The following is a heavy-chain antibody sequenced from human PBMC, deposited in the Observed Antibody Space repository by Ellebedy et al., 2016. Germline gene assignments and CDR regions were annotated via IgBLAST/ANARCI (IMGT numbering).Heavy chain of an antibody. CDR3: ARVGYCSSTSCYDY. Sequence: SQTLSLTXXVYGGSFSGYYWSWIRQPPGKGLEWIGEINHSGSTNYNPSLKSRVTISVDTSKNQFSLKLSSVTAADTAVYYCARVGYCSSTSCYDYWGQGTLVTVSS. D-gene: IGHD2-2*01. V-gene: IGHV4-34*01. J-gene: IGHJ4*02. CDR1: GGSFSGYY. CDR2: INHSGST.